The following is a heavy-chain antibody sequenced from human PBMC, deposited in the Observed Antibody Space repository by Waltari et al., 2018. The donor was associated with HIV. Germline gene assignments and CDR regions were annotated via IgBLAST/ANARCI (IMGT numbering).Heavy chain of an antibody. D-gene: IGHD3-16*01. CDR2: IRWNSEET. J-gene: IGHJ4*02. CDR1: GFTFDFFG. Sequence: EVQLVESGGGLVQPGGSLRLSCSASGFTFDFFGMAWVRQAPGKGLEWVSGIRWNSEETAYAESVKGRFSISRDNAKNSLYLEMNRLTVGDTAFYYCAKDLGSWPTRPAAFDSWGQGTLVTVSS. CDR3: AKDLGSWPTRPAAFDS. V-gene: IGHV3-9*01.